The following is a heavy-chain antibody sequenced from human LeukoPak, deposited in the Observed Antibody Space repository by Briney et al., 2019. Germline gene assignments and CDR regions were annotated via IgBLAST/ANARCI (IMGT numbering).Heavy chain of an antibody. Sequence: GGSLRLSCAASGFTFSSYWMSWVRQAPGKGLEWVSGISWNSGSIGYADSVKGRFTISRDNAKNSLYLQMNSLSAEDTALYYCAKGPAGNYGSGSYPDYWGQGTLVTVSS. CDR2: ISWNSGSI. V-gene: IGHV3-9*01. CDR1: GFTFSSYW. J-gene: IGHJ4*02. D-gene: IGHD3-10*01. CDR3: AKGPAGNYGSGSYPDY.